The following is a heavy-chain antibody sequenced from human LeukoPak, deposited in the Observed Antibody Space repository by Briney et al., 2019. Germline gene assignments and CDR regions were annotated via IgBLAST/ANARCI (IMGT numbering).Heavy chain of an antibody. CDR1: GGSISSSSYY. CDR3: ASLIAAAAPNWFDP. Sequence: SETLSLTCTVSGGSISSSSYYWGWIRQPPGKGLEWIVIIYYSGSTYCNLSLKSRVTISVDTSKNQFSLKLSSVTAADTAVYYCASLIAAAAPNWFDPWGQGTLVTVSS. V-gene: IGHV4-39*01. CDR2: IYYSGST. J-gene: IGHJ5*02. D-gene: IGHD6-13*01.